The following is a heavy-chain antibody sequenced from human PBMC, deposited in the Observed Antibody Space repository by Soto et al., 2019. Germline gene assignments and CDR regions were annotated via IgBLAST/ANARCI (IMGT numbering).Heavy chain of an antibody. D-gene: IGHD4-17*01. Sequence: QVQLVQSGAEVKKPGASVKVSCNASGYTFTSYGISWVRQAPGQGLEWMGWISTYKGDTHYAQKLQVTVTLTTDTSTSTAYMDLRSPRSDDTAVYYCARANGDYYFDYWGQGTLVTVST. J-gene: IGHJ4*02. V-gene: IGHV1-18*01. CDR2: ISTYKGDT. CDR3: ARANGDYYFDY. CDR1: GYTFTSYG.